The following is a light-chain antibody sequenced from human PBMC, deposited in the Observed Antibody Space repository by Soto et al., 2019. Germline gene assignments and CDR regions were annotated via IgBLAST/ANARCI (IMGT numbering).Light chain of an antibody. J-gene: IGKJ4*01. CDR1: QRVSTF. Sequence: ELVLTQSPATLSLSPGERATLSCRASQRVSTFLAWYQQKPGQAPRLLIYDASKRVTGIPARFSGSGSGTDLTLTISSLEPEDFAVYYCQQRSSWPLTFGGGTKVDIK. CDR3: QQRSSWPLT. V-gene: IGKV3-11*01. CDR2: DAS.